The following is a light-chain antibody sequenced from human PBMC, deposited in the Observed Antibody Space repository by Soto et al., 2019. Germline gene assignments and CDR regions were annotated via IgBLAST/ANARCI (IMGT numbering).Light chain of an antibody. CDR1: SSDVGSYNL. V-gene: IGLV2-23*01. J-gene: IGLJ7*01. CDR3: CSYAGSSPWV. Sequence: QSALTQPASVSGSPGQSITISCTGTSSDVGSYNLVSWYQQHPGKAPKLMIYEGSKRPSGVSKRFSGSKSGNTASLTISGLQAEDEADYYCCSYAGSSPWVFGGGTQLTVL. CDR2: EGS.